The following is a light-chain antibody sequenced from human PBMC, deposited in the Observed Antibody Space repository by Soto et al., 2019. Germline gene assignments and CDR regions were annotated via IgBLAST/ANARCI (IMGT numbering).Light chain of an antibody. J-gene: IGLJ2*01. CDR2: EVS. CDR3: SSYTRSTTLNVL. Sequence: QSALTQPASVSGSHGQSITISCTGTSSDVGGYKYVSWYQQHPGKVPKLMIYEVSNRPSGVSNRFSGSKSGNTASLSISGLQAEDEAEYYCSSYTRSTTLNVLFGGATKLTVL. CDR1: SSDVGGYKY. V-gene: IGLV2-14*01.